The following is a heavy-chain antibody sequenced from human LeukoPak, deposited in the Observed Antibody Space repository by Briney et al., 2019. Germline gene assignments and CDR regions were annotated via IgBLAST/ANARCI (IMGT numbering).Heavy chain of an antibody. Sequence: VGSLRLSCAASGFTFSSYSMNWVRQAPGKGLEWVSSISSSSSYIYYADSVKGRFTISRDNAKNSLYLQMNSLRAEDTAVYYCAREFWGKIGFWGQGTLVTVSS. J-gene: IGHJ4*02. CDR1: GFTFSSYS. V-gene: IGHV3-21*01. D-gene: IGHD3-16*01. CDR3: AREFWGKIGF. CDR2: ISSSSSYI.